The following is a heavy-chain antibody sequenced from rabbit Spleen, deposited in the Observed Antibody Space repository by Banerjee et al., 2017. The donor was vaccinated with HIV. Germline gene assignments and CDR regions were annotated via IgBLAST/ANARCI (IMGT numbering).Heavy chain of an antibody. J-gene: IGHJ6*01. Sequence: QLVESGGGLVQPGGSLKLSCKASGFDFSSYGVSWVRQAPGKGLEWIGYIDPVFGVTVYANWVNGRFTISRDNAQNTLYLQLNSLTAADTATYFCARDTASSFSSYGMDLWGQGTLVTVS. CDR2: IDPVFGVT. CDR1: GFDFSSYG. V-gene: IGHV1S7*01. CDR3: ARDTASSFSSYGMDL. D-gene: IGHD8-1*01.